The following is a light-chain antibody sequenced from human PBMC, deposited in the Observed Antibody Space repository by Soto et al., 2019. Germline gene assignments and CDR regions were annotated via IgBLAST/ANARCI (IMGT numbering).Light chain of an antibody. CDR1: QSINIS. V-gene: IGKV1-5*03. J-gene: IGKJ2*01. CDR2: KAS. CDR3: QQYNSYPT. Sequence: DIQMTQSPSTLSASVGDRVIITCRASQSINISLAWYQRKPGKAPNLLIYKASTLESGVPSRFSGSGSGTEFTLTISSLQPYDFATYSCQQYNSYPTFGQGTKLEIK.